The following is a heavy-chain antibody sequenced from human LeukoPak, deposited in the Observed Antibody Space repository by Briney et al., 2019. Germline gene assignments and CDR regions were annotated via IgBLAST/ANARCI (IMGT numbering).Heavy chain of an antibody. CDR1: GFTFRSYE. D-gene: IGHD2-8*01. CDR2: ISDSGSTI. Sequence: GGSLRLSCAASGFTFRSYEMNWVRQAPGKGLEWVSQISDSGSTIHYAESVKGRFTISRDNAKNSLYLEMHSLRAEDTAVYYCTTDASPYCANGKCYTGGNFDYWGQGTLVTVSS. J-gene: IGHJ4*02. CDR3: TTDASPYCANGKCYTGGNFDY. V-gene: IGHV3-48*03.